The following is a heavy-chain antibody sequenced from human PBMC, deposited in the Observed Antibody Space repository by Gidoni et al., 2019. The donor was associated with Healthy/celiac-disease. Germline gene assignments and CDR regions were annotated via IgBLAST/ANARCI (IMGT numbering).Heavy chain of an antibody. Sequence: QVQLQESGPGLVKPSQTLSLTCTVSGGSISSGDYYRSWIRQPPGKGLEWIGYIYYSGSTYYNPSLKSRVTISVDTSKNQFSRKLSSVTAADTAVYYCASSTVVTPGAFDIWGQGTMVTVSS. CDR2: IYYSGST. CDR1: GGSISSGDYY. CDR3: ASSTVVTPGAFDI. V-gene: IGHV4-30-4*01. D-gene: IGHD2-15*01. J-gene: IGHJ3*02.